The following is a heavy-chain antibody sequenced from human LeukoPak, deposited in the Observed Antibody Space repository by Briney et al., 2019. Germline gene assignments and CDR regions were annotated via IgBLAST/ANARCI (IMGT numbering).Heavy chain of an antibody. CDR3: ATILTTDSGSYPFDY. CDR2: ISYDGSNK. V-gene: IGHV3-30*03. J-gene: IGHJ4*02. D-gene: IGHD1-26*01. CDR1: GFTFSSYG. Sequence: PGGSLRLSCAASGFTFSSYGMHWVRQAPGKGLEWVAVISYDGSNKYYADSVKGRFTISRDNSKNTLYLQMNSLRAEDTAVYYCATILTTDSGSYPFDYWGQGTLVTVSS.